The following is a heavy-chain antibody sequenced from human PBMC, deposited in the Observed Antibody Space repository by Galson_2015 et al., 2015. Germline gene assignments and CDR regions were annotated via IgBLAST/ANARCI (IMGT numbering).Heavy chain of an antibody. CDR3: ARARDGYTFDY. D-gene: IGHD5-24*01. CDR2: IIPIFGTA. J-gene: IGHJ4*02. V-gene: IGHV1-69*13. CDR1: GYTFTSYG. Sequence: SVKVSCKASGYTFTSYGISWVRQAPGQGLEWMGGIIPIFGTANYAQKFQGRVTITADESTSTAYMELSSLRSEDTAVYYCARARDGYTFDYWGQGTLVTVSS.